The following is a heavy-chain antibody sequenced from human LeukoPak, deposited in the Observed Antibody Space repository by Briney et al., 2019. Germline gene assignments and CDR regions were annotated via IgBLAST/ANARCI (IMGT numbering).Heavy chain of an antibody. CDR2: INHSAST. V-gene: IGHV4-34*01. Sequence: PSETLSLTCAVYGGSFSGYYWSWIRQPPGKGLEWIGEINHSASTNYHPSLKSRVTISVDTSKNQFSLKLSSVTAADTAVYYCARGTPHYYDSSGYYYFWYFDLWGRGTLVTVSS. CDR1: GGSFSGYY. D-gene: IGHD3-22*01. CDR3: ARGTPHYYDSSGYYYFWYFDL. J-gene: IGHJ2*01.